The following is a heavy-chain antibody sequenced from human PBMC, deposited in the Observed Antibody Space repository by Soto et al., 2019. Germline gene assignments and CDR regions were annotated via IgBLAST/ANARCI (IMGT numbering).Heavy chain of an antibody. D-gene: IGHD2-15*01. CDR3: ARETADIVVVVAASWFDP. CDR2: ISSSSSYI. CDR1: GFTFGSYS. V-gene: IGHV3-21*01. J-gene: IGHJ5*02. Sequence: GGSLRLSCAASGFTFGSYSMNWVRQAPGKGLEWVSSISSSSSYIYYADSVKGRFTISRDNAKNSLYLQMNSLRAEDTAVYYCARETADIVVVVAASWFDPWGQGTLVTVSS.